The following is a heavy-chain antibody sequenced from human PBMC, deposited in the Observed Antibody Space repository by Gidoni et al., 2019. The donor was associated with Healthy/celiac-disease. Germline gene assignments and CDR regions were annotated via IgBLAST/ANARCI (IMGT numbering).Heavy chain of an antibody. CDR2: IYYSGST. D-gene: IGHD2-15*01. V-gene: IGHV4-59*01. Sequence: QVQLQESGPGLVKPSETLSLTCTVSGGSISSYYWSWIRQPPGKGLEWIGYIYYSGSTNYNPSLKSRVTISVDTSKNQFSLKLSSVTAADTAVYYCARGETKYCSGGSCYPAFDIWGQGTMVTVSS. CDR1: GGSISSYY. J-gene: IGHJ3*02. CDR3: ARGETKYCSGGSCYPAFDI.